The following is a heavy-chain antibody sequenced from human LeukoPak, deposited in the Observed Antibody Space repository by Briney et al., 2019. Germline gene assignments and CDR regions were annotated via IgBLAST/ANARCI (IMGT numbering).Heavy chain of an antibody. Sequence: PGGSLRLSCAASGFTFSNAWMSWVRQAPGKGLEWVGRIKSKTDGGTTDYAAPVKGRFTISRDDSKNTLYLQMNSLKTEDTAVYYCARDRSSGYDESDYWGQGTLVTVSS. CDR3: ARDRSSGYDESDY. D-gene: IGHD3-22*01. J-gene: IGHJ4*02. CDR1: GFTFSNAW. CDR2: IKSKTDGGTT. V-gene: IGHV3-15*01.